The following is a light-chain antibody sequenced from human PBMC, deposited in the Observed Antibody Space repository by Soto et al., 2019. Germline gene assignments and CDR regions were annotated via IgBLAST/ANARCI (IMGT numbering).Light chain of an antibody. CDR1: NIDVWKYNI. J-gene: IGLJ1*01. CDR2: EVT. Sequence: QSALAQPASVSGSPVQAVTISCTGSNIDVWKYNIVSLYQQHPDRASQLIIYEVTKRPSGVSNRFSASKSGNTATMTISELKAEDECDYHCCPYACSNVFVFRTGTKV. V-gene: IGLV2-23*02. CDR3: CPYACSNVFV.